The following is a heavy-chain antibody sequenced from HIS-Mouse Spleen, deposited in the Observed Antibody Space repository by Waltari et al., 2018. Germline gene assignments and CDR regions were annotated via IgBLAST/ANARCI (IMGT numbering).Heavy chain of an antibody. J-gene: IGHJ4*02. D-gene: IGHD1-26*01. CDR1: GGAISSSIYY. CDR2: IYYSGST. CDR3: ARDRELYFDY. Sequence: QLQLQESGPGLVKPSETLSPPCTVSGGAISSSIYYWGWIRQPPGKGLEWIGSIYYSGSTYYNPSLKSRVTISVDTSKNQFSLKLSSVTAADTAVYYCARDRELYFDYWGQGTLVTVSS. V-gene: IGHV4-39*07.